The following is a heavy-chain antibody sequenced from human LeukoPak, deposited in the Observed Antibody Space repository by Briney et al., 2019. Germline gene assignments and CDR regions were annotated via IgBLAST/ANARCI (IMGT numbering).Heavy chain of an antibody. CDR2: INHSGTT. V-gene: IGHV4-34*01. J-gene: IGHJ2*01. Sequence: SETLSLTCAVYGGSFSAYYWSWIRQSPGEGLEWIGEINHSGTTNYNPSLKSRVTISIDTSKNQFSLKLSFVTAADTAMYYCVRATTVVRRFFGLWGRGTLIIVSS. D-gene: IGHD4-23*01. CDR1: GGSFSAYY. CDR3: VRATTVVRRFFGL.